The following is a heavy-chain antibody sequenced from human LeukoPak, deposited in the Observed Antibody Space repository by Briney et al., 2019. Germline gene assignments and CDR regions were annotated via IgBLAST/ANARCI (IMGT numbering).Heavy chain of an antibody. V-gene: IGHV1-18*01. CDR2: ISAYNDNT. J-gene: IGHJ4*02. CDR3: ARGGDYYDSSGYYPYWDY. Sequence: ASVKVSCKASGYTFTSYGISWVRQAPGQGLEWMGWISAYNDNTNYAQKLQGRVAMTTDTSTSTAYMELRSLRSDDTAVYYCARGGDYYDSSGYYPYWDYWGQGTLVTVSS. D-gene: IGHD3-22*01. CDR1: GYTFTSYG.